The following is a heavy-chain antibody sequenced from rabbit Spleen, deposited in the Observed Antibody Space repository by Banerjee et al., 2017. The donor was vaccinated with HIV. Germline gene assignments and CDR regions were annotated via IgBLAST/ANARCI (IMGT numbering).Heavy chain of an antibody. V-gene: IGHV1S40*01. J-gene: IGHJ4*01. CDR2: IYTGNGKT. CDR3: ARGSAAMTMVITGYYLNL. CDR1: GFSFSSSYD. Sequence: QQVVEYGGGLVKPGASLTLTCTASGFSFSSSYDMCWVRQAPGKGLEWIGCIYTGNGKTYYASWAKGRFTISKTSSTTVTLQMTSLTAADTATYFCARGSAAMTMVITGYYLNLWGQGTLVTVS. D-gene: IGHD2-1*01.